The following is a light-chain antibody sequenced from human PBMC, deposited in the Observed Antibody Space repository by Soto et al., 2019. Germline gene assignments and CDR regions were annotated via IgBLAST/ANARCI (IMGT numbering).Light chain of an antibody. V-gene: IGLV2-14*01. CDR2: EVS. CDR3: SAYAGSSAPVL. Sequence: QSVLTQPASVSGSPGQSITISCTGATSDFGGSKYVSWYQHHPGKAPKLMIYEVSNRPSGVSNRFSGSKSGNTASLTISGLQAGDEAAYYCSAYAGSSAPVLFGGGTKLTV. J-gene: IGLJ2*01. CDR1: TSDFGGSKY.